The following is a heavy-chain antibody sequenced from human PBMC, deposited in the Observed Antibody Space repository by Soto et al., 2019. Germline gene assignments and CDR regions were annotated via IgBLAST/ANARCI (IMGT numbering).Heavy chain of an antibody. CDR1: GFTFNNYA. J-gene: IGHJ4*02. CDR2: SGYGGGAT. V-gene: IGHV3-23*01. CDR3: AKRTGYSTGGADC. D-gene: IGHD6-19*01. Sequence: EVQLLESGGALVQPGGSLRLSCAASGFTFNNYAMSWVRQAPGKGLEWVSGSGYGGGATYYTDSVKGRFTISRASSKNTLYLQMNSLRAEDTAIYYCAKRTGYSTGGADCWGQGALVTVSS.